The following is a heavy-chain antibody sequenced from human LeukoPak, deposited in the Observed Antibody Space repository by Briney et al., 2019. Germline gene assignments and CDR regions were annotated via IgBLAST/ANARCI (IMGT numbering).Heavy chain of an antibody. V-gene: IGHV4-34*01. CDR1: GVSFSGYY. J-gene: IGHJ6*02. Sequence: SETLSLTCAVYGVSFSGYYWSWIRQPPGKGLEWIGEINHSRSTNYNASLKSRVTISVDTSKNQFSLKLSSVTAADTAVYYCTRGRAIFGVVRYYYGMDVWGHGTTVTVSS. D-gene: IGHD3-3*01. CDR3: TRGRAIFGVVRYYYGMDV. CDR2: INHSRST.